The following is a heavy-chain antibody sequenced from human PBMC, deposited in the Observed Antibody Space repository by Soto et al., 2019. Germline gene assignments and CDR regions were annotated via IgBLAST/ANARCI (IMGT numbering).Heavy chain of an antibody. J-gene: IGHJ1*01. D-gene: IGHD3-9*01. CDR2: ISGSGGNT. CDR1: GFTFNIYA. CDR3: ARGGGDILTCHGSFPY. V-gene: IGHV3-23*01. Sequence: EVQLLESGGGLVQPGGSLRLSCAATGFTFNIYAMSWVRQAPGKGLEWVSGISGSGGNTDYADSVKGRFTISRDNSKKPVYVQMNSLRAEDSAVCYCARGGGDILTCHGSFPYWGQGTLVTVSS.